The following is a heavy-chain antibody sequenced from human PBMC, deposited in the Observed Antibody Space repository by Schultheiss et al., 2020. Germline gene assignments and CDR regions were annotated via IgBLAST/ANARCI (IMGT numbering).Heavy chain of an antibody. CDR3: AKSEVGCSSTSCSTYYYYAMDV. D-gene: IGHD2-2*01. CDR2: ISGSGGST. CDR1: GFSFSTYA. J-gene: IGHJ6*02. Sequence: GGSLRLSCAASGFSFSTYAMSWVRQAPGKGLEWVSGISGSGGSTYYADSVKGRFTISRDNSKNTLYLQMNSLRAEDTAVFYCAKSEVGCSSTSCSTYYYYAMDVWGQGTTVNVSS. V-gene: IGHV3-23*01.